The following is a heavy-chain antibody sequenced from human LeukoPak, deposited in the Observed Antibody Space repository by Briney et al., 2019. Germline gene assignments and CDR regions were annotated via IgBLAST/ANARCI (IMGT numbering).Heavy chain of an antibody. V-gene: IGHV4-38-2*02. CDR3: TRLSHVAGAAKVSWFDP. CDR2: IYHSGTT. CDR1: AYSISNGFL. Sequence: SETLSLTCTVSAYSISNGFLWGWIRQPPGKGLEWIASIYHSGTTYYNPSLKSRVTASVDTSRNQFSLRLSSATAADTAVYYCTRLSHVAGAAKVSWFDPWGQGTLVSVSS. J-gene: IGHJ5*02. D-gene: IGHD1-26*01.